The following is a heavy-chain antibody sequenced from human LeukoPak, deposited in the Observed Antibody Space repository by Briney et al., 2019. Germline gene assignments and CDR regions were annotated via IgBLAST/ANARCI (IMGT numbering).Heavy chain of an antibody. Sequence: GGSLRLSCAASGFTFSSYSMNWVRQAPGKGLEWVSSISSSSSYIYYADSVKGRFTISRDNSKNTLYLQMNSLRAEDTAVYYCAKGILYGDYTFDYWGQGTLVTVSS. CDR2: ISSSSSYI. J-gene: IGHJ4*02. D-gene: IGHD4-17*01. V-gene: IGHV3-21*04. CDR1: GFTFSSYS. CDR3: AKGILYGDYTFDY.